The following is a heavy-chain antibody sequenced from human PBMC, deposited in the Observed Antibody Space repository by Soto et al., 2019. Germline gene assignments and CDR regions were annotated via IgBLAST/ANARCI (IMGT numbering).Heavy chain of an antibody. Sequence: PGGSLRLSCAASGFTFSNAWMSWVRQAPGKGLEWVGRIKSKTDGGTTDYAAPVKGRFTISRDDSKNTLYLQVNSLKTEDTAVYYCTTDVEWYDAFDIWGQGTMVTVSS. V-gene: IGHV3-15*01. D-gene: IGHD3-3*01. J-gene: IGHJ3*02. CDR3: TTDVEWYDAFDI. CDR2: IKSKTDGGTT. CDR1: GFTFSNAW.